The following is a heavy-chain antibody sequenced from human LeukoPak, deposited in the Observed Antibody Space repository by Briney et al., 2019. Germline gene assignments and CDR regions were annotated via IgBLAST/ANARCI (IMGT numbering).Heavy chain of an antibody. V-gene: IGHV3-7*03. CDR1: GFTFSSYW. CDR3: ATPLDYYDSSGYHQGGD. D-gene: IGHD3-22*01. CDR2: IKQDGSKK. Sequence: PGGSLRLPCAASGFTFSSYWMNWARQAPGKGLEWVANIKQDGSKKNYVDSVKGRFTISRDNAKNSLYLQMNSLRAEDTAVYYCATPLDYYDSSGYHQGGDWGQGTLVTVSS. J-gene: IGHJ4*02.